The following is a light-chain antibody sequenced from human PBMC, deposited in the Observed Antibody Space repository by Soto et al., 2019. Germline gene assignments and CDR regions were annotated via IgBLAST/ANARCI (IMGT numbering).Light chain of an antibody. J-gene: IGLJ2*01. CDR1: SSNIGAGYD. Sequence: QSVLTQPPSVSGAPGQRVTISCTGSSSNIGAGYDVHWYQQFPGTAPKLLIYDNSNRPSGVPDRFSGSKSDTSASLAITGLQTEDEADYYCQSYDSSLSGVVFGGGTKLTVL. V-gene: IGLV1-40*01. CDR2: DNS. CDR3: QSYDSSLSGVV.